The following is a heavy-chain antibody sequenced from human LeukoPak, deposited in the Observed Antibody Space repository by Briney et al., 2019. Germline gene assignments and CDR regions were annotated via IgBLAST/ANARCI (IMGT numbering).Heavy chain of an antibody. CDR3: ARDYEYSSSSNWFDP. D-gene: IGHD6-6*01. Sequence: ASVKVSCKASGYTFTSYGISWVRQAPGQGLEWMGWISAYNSNTNYAQKLQGRVTMTTDTSTSTAYMELRSLRSDDTAVYYCARDYEYSSSSNWFDPWGQGTLVTVSS. J-gene: IGHJ5*02. CDR2: ISAYNSNT. V-gene: IGHV1-18*01. CDR1: GYTFTSYG.